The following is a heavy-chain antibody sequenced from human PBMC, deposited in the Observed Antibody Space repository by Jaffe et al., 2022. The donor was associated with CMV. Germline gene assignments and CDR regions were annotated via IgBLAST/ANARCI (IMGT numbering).Heavy chain of an antibody. CDR3: AKDPSSGYAGGFQH. D-gene: IGHD3-22*01. CDR2: ISYDGSNK. CDR1: GFTFSSYG. J-gene: IGHJ1*01. Sequence: QVQLVESGGGVVQPGRSLRLSCAASGFTFSSYGMHWVRQAPGKGLEWVAVISYDGSNKYYADSVKGRFTISRDNSKNTLYLQMNSLRAEDTAVYYCAKDPSSGYAGGFQHWGQGTLVTVSS. V-gene: IGHV3-30*18.